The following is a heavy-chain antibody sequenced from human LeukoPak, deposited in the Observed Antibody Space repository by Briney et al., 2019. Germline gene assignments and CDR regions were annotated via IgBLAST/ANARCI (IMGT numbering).Heavy chain of an antibody. V-gene: IGHV4-4*07. CDR1: DDSIRNFF. CDR2: IYTSGST. Sequence: SETLSLTCSVSDDSIRNFFWSWIRQPAGKGLEWIGRIYTSGSTDYNPSLRSRVTMSVGTSRNQFSLKLTSVTAADTAVYYCARESKSYDGSGFYHDYWGQGTLVAVSS. J-gene: IGHJ4*02. CDR3: ARESKSYDGSGFYHDY. D-gene: IGHD3-22*01.